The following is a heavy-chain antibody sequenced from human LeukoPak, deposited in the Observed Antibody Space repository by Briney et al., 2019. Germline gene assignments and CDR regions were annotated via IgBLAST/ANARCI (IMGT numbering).Heavy chain of an antibody. Sequence: PSETLFLTCTVSVGSISSGDYYWSWIRPPPRKGLECIGYIYYSGSTNYNPSLKSRVTISVDTSKNQFSLKLSSVTAADTAVYYCARALTTIGYYCGMDVWGQGTTVTVSS. D-gene: IGHD4-17*01. J-gene: IGHJ6*02. CDR1: VGSISSGDYY. CDR3: ARALTTIGYYCGMDV. V-gene: IGHV4-30-4*02. CDR2: IYYSGST.